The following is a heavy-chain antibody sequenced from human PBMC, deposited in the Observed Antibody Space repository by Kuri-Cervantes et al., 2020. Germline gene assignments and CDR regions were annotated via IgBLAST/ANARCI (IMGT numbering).Heavy chain of an antibody. CDR2: INHSGST. J-gene: IGHJ4*02. V-gene: IGHV4-34*01. CDR3: ARDVGKVAWDY. Sequence: GSLRLSCAVYGGSFSGYYWSWIRQPPGKGLEWIGEINHSGSTNYNPSLKSRVTISVDTSKNQFSLKLSSVTAADTAVYYCARDVGKVAWDYWGQGTLVTVSS. D-gene: IGHD1-26*01. CDR1: GGSFSGYY.